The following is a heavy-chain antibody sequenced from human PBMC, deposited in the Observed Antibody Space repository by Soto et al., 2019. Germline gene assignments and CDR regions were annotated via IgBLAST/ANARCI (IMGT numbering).Heavy chain of an antibody. D-gene: IGHD6-19*01. Sequence: GGSLRLSCAASGFTFSSYGMHWVRQAPGKGLEWVAVISYDGSNKYYADSVKGRFTISRDNSKNTLYLQMNSLRAEDTAVYYCAKGGRQWLVTSYFNYWGQGALVTXSS. J-gene: IGHJ4*02. CDR2: ISYDGSNK. CDR1: GFTFSSYG. CDR3: AKGGRQWLVTSYFNY. V-gene: IGHV3-30*18.